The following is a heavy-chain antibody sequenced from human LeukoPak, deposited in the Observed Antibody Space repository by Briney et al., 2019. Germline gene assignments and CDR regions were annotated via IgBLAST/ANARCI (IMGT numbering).Heavy chain of an antibody. Sequence: GWALRLSCAVSGFTFSRHWMHWVGQAPGKGLVGVSRINEDGSTSNDADSVKGRFTISRDNAKNTLYMQMNRLRAEDTAVYYCAREARNYYGIDVWGQGTMVTVSS. V-gene: IGHV3-74*01. CDR1: GFTFSRHW. CDR2: INEDGSTS. D-gene: IGHD5-12*01. J-gene: IGHJ6*02. CDR3: AREARNYYGIDV.